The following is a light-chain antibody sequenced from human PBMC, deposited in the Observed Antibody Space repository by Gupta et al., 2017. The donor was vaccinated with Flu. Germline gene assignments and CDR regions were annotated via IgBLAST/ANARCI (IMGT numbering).Light chain of an antibody. CDR2: TAS. CDR3: QQSDSTPRT. Sequence: DIQMTQSPSSLSASVGDAVTITCRASQSISIYLNWYQQKPGKAPKLLIYTASSLQSGVPSRFSGSGSGTDFTLTISSLQPEDFATYYCQQSDSTPRTFGQGTKVEIK. J-gene: IGKJ1*01. CDR1: QSISIY. V-gene: IGKV1-39*01.